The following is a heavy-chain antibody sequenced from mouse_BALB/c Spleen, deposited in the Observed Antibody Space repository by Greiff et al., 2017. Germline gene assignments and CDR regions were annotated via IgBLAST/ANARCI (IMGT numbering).Heavy chain of an antibody. CDR3: VRVSYDGWDY. Sequence: VKVVESGPGLVAPSQSLSITCTVSGFSLTSYDISWIRQPPGKGLEWLGVIWTGGGTNYNSAFMSRLSISKDNSKSQVFLKMNSLQTDDTAIYYCVRVSYDGWDYWGQGTTLTVSS. CDR2: IWTGGGT. D-gene: IGHD2-3*01. J-gene: IGHJ2*01. CDR1: GFSLTSYD. V-gene: IGHV2-9-2*01.